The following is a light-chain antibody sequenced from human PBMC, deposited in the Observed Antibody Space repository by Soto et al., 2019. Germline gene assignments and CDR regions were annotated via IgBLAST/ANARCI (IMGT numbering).Light chain of an antibody. CDR3: QQYSSYST. Sequence: EIQMTQSPSSLSASVGDRVTITCRASQSISNWLAWYQQKPGKAPKLLIYDASTLESGVPSRFSGGGFGTDFTLTISSLQPDDFATYYCQQYSSYSTFGQGTKVDI. V-gene: IGKV1-5*01. CDR1: QSISNW. CDR2: DAS. J-gene: IGKJ1*01.